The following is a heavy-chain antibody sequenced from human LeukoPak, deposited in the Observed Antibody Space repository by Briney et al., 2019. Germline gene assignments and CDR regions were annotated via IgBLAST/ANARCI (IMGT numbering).Heavy chain of an antibody. V-gene: IGHV3-21*01. Sequence: GGSLRLSCAASGFTLSSYAMSWVRQAPGKGLEWVSSISSSSSYIYYADSVKGRFTISRDNAKNSLYLQMNSLRAEDTAVYYCARAFSDYVWGSYRPYYFDYWGQGTLVTVSS. CDR3: ARAFSDYVWGSYRPYYFDY. J-gene: IGHJ4*02. D-gene: IGHD3-16*02. CDR2: ISSSSSYI. CDR1: GFTLSSYA.